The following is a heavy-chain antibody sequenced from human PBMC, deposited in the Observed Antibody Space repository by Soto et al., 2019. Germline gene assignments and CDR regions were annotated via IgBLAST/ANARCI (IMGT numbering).Heavy chain of an antibody. D-gene: IGHD6-13*01. CDR1: GFTFSSYS. CDR3: ARCIAAAGNPLPDY. Sequence: LRLSCAASGFTFSSYSMSWVRQAPGKGLEWVSVIYSGGSTYYADSVKGRFTISRDNSKNTLYLQMNSLRAEDTAVYYCARCIAAAGNPLPDYWGQGTLVTVSS. V-gene: IGHV3-66*01. CDR2: IYSGGST. J-gene: IGHJ4*02.